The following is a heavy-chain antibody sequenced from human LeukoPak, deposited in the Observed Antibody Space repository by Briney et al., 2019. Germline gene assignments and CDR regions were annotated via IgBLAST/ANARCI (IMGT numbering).Heavy chain of an antibody. CDR1: GYIFTTYG. V-gene: IGHV1-18*03. Sequence: ASVKVSCKSSGYIFTTYGISWVRQAPGHGLEWMGWISAHSGNTNYAQKFQGRVTMTTDTSTSTAYMELRSLRSDHMALYYCARDGMTTTRFFDFWGQGTLVTVSS. J-gene: IGHJ4*02. D-gene: IGHD1-1*01. CDR3: ARDGMTTTRFFDF. CDR2: ISAHSGNT.